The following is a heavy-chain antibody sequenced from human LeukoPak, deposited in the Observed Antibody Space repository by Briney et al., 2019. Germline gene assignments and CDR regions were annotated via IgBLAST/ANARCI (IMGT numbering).Heavy chain of an antibody. J-gene: IGHJ4*02. CDR2: ISYDGSNK. V-gene: IGHV3-30-3*01. Sequence: GGSLRLSCAASGFTFSSYWMHWVRQAPGKGLEWVAVISYDGSNKYYADSVKGRFTISRDNSKNTLYLQMNSLRAEDTAVYYCARTYYFDYWGQGTLVTVSS. CDR3: ARTYYFDY. CDR1: GFTFSSYW.